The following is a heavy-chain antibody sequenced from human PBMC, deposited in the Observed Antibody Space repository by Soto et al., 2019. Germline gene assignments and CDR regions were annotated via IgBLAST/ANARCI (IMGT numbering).Heavy chain of an antibody. J-gene: IGHJ6*04. Sequence: QVQLVQSGAEVKKPGASVKVSCKASGYTFTSYGISWVRQAPGQGLEWMGWISAYNGNTNYAQKLQGRVTMTTDTSTSTAYMELRSLSSDATAVYYCAREVVVVPAAPWGHLDVWGKGTTVTVSS. CDR2: ISAYNGNT. V-gene: IGHV1-18*01. D-gene: IGHD2-2*01. CDR1: GYTFTSYG. CDR3: AREVVVVPAAPWGHLDV.